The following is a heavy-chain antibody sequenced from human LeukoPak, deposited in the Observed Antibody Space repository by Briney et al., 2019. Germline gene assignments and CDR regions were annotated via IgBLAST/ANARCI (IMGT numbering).Heavy chain of an antibody. CDR2: ISFDGIYK. Sequence: GRSLRLSCAVSGFSFSDYGMHWVRQAPGKGLEWVAGISFDGIYKYYSDSVKGRLTISRDDSKNTLYLEMNSLRAEDTAVYYCAKDGADSSYRFDFWGQGTLVTVSS. D-gene: IGHD6-6*01. J-gene: IGHJ4*02. CDR1: GFSFSDYG. V-gene: IGHV3-30*18. CDR3: AKDGADSSYRFDF.